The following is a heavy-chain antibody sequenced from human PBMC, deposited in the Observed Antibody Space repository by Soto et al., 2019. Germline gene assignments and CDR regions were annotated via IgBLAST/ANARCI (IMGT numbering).Heavy chain of an antibody. CDR1: GGTFSSYT. CDR3: ARDRAGDDAFDI. V-gene: IGHV1-69*04. CDR2: IIPILGIA. Sequence: ASVKVSCKASGGTFSSYTISWVRQAPGQGLEWMGRIIPILGIANYAQKFQGRVTITADKSTSTAYMELSSLRSEDTAVYYCARDRAGDDAFDIGGHGTMVTVPS. J-gene: IGHJ3*02. D-gene: IGHD7-27*01.